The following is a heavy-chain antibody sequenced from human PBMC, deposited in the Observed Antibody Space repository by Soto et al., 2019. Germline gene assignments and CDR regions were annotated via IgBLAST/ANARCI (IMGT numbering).Heavy chain of an antibody. D-gene: IGHD2-2*01. J-gene: IGHJ6*03. CDR2: ISGSGGST. CDR1: GFTFSSYA. Sequence: GGSLRLSCAASGFTFSSYAMSWVRQAPGKGLEWVSGISGSGGSTYYADSVKGRFTISRDNSKNMLYLQMNSLRAEDTAVYYCAKAPTVIIVPSAMRQTRIPGHYFMDFWGKGSTVIVSS. V-gene: IGHV3-23*01. CDR3: AKAPTVIIVPSAMRQTRIPGHYFMDF.